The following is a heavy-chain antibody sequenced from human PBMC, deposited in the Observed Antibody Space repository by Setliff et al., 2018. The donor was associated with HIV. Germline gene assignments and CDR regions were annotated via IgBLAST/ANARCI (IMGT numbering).Heavy chain of an antibody. CDR2: INPGDFDI. CDR1: GYRFTNYW. D-gene: IGHD3-22*01. Sequence: GESLKISCKGSGYRFTNYWIGWVRQMPGKGLEWMGIINPGDFDIRYSPSFQGQVTVSADKSIGTAYLQWNSLKASDTALYFCARAPNSPYYSNVWYADHWGQGTLVTVSS. V-gene: IGHV5-51*01. CDR3: ARAPNSPYYSNVWYADH. J-gene: IGHJ5*02.